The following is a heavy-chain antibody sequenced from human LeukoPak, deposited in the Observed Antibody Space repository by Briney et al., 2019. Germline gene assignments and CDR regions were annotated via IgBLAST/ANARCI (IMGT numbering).Heavy chain of an antibody. CDR2: IKQDGSEK. CDR3: ARDNVVVPAATRACWFDP. Sequence: GGSLRLSCAASGFTFSSYWMSWVRQAPGKGLEWVANIKQDGSEKYYVDSVKGRFTISRDNAKNSLYLQVNSLRAEDTAVYYCARDNVVVPAATRACWFDPWGQGTLVTVSS. V-gene: IGHV3-7*03. J-gene: IGHJ5*02. D-gene: IGHD2-2*01. CDR1: GFTFSSYW.